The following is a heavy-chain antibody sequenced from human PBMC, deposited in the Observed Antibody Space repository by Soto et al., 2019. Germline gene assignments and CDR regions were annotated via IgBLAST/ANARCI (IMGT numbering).Heavy chain of an antibody. CDR2: INTDGSRT. CDR3: VKGLVPDFDY. V-gene: IGHV3-64D*08. D-gene: IGHD2-2*01. J-gene: IGHJ4*01. Sequence: GGSLRLSCSVSGLTLIMHTMHWIRQAPGKGLEFVSAINTDGSRTYYADSVKGRFTISRDNSKSTLYLQMTSLRPEDTAVYYCVKGLVPDFDYWGHGTLVTVSS. CDR1: GLTLIMHT.